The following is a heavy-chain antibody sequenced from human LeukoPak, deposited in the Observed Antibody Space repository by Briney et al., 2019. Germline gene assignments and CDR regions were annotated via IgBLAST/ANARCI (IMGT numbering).Heavy chain of an antibody. D-gene: IGHD3-22*01. J-gene: IGHJ4*02. CDR3: ARHSYYYDSSGYPPPDY. CDR2: IYGSGST. Sequence: PSETLSLTCTVSGGSVSSGNYCWSWIRQPPGKGLEWIGYIYGSGSTNYNPSLKSRVTISVDTSKNQFSLKLSSVTAADTAVYYCARHSYYYDSSGYPPPDYWGQGTLVTVSS. CDR1: GGSVSSGNYC. V-gene: IGHV4-61*01.